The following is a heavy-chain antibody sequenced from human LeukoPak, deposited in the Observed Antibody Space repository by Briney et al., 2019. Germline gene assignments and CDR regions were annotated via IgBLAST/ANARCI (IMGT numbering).Heavy chain of an antibody. CDR2: IKQDGSEK. CDR1: GFTFSNYW. D-gene: IGHD1-26*01. V-gene: IGHV3-7*01. CDR3: ARDNSGSYYNSLGADFDI. J-gene: IGHJ3*02. Sequence: GGSLRLSCAASGFTFSNYWMSWVRQAPGTGLEWVANIKQDGSEKYYLDSVKGRFTISRDNAKNSLYLQMNSLRAEDTAVYYCARDNSGSYYNSLGADFDIWGQGTTVTVSS.